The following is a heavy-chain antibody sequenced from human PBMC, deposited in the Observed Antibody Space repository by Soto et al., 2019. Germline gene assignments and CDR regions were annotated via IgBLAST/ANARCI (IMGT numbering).Heavy chain of an antibody. D-gene: IGHD3-10*01. Sequence: PSETLSLTCTVSGGSISSYYWSWIRQPPGKGLEWIGYIYYSGSTNYNPSLKSRVTISVDTSKNQFSLRLSSVTAADTAVYYCARTYYYGSGSLYYFDYWGQGTLVTVSS. V-gene: IGHV4-59*01. J-gene: IGHJ4*02. CDR2: IYYSGST. CDR1: GGSISSYY. CDR3: ARTYYYGSGSLYYFDY.